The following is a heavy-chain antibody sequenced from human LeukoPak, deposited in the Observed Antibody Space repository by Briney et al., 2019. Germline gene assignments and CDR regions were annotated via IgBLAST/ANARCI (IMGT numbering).Heavy chain of an antibody. J-gene: IGHJ3*02. V-gene: IGHV4-30-4*01. CDR1: GGSISSGDYY. Sequence: PSQTLSLTCTVSGGSISSGDYYWRWIRQPPGKGLEWIGYIYYSGSTYYNPSLKSRVTISVDTSKNQFSLKLSSVTAADTAVYYCARGCGSTSCYDFDIWGQGTMATVSS. CDR3: ARGCGSTSCYDFDI. CDR2: IYYSGST. D-gene: IGHD2-2*01.